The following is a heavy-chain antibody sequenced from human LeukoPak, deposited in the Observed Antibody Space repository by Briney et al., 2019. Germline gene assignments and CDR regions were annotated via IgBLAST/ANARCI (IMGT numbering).Heavy chain of an antibody. CDR2: INHSGST. J-gene: IGHJ3*02. CDR1: GGSFSGYY. V-gene: IGHV4-34*01. D-gene: IGHD3-22*01. CDR3: ARAGRYYYDSSSYYPIDAFDI. Sequence: PSETLSLTCAVYGGSFSGYYWSWIRQPPGKGLEWIGEINHSGSTNYNPSLKSRDTISVDTSKNQFSLKLSSVTAADTAVYYCARAGRYYYDSSSYYPIDAFDIWGQGTMVTVSS.